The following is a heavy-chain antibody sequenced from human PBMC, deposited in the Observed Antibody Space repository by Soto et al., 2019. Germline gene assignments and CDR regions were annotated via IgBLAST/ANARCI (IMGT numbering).Heavy chain of an antibody. V-gene: IGHV4-30-2*01. CDR2: ISHGGSP. CDR1: GGSVSSGVFS. Sequence: KASETLSLTCAVSGGSVSSGVFSWNWIRQPPGQGLEWIGYISHGGSPHYTPSLRSRVSISVDSSTNVISLNLTSMTPADTAVYFCARGHYYYAMDVWGQGTTVTVSS. CDR3: ARGHYYYAMDV. J-gene: IGHJ6*02.